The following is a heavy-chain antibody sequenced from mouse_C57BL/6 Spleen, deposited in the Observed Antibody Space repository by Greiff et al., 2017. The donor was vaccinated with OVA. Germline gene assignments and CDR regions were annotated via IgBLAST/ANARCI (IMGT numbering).Heavy chain of an antibody. CDR1: EYAFPSHD. CDR3: ARRGSSDWYFDV. J-gene: IGHJ1*03. Sequence: EVKLMESGGGLVQPGESLKLSCESNEYAFPSHDMSWVRKTPEKRLELVAAINSDGGSTYYPDTMERRFIISRDNTKKTLYLQMSSLRSEDTALDYCARRGSSDWYFDVWGTGTTVTVSS. V-gene: IGHV5-2*03. CDR2: INSDGGST. D-gene: IGHD1-3*01.